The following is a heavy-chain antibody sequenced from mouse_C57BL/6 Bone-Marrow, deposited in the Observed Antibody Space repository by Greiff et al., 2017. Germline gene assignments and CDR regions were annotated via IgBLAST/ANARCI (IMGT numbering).Heavy chain of an antibody. V-gene: IGHV1-76*01. CDR3: ARGDYYGSVFAY. J-gene: IGHJ3*01. D-gene: IGHD1-1*01. Sequence: VQLQESGAELVRPGASVKLSCKASGYTFTDYYINWVKQRPGQGLEWIARIYPGSGNTYYNEKFKGKATLTADKSSSTAYMQLSSLTSEDSAVYYCARGDYYGSVFAYWGQGTLVTVSA. CDR2: IYPGSGNT. CDR1: GYTFTDYY.